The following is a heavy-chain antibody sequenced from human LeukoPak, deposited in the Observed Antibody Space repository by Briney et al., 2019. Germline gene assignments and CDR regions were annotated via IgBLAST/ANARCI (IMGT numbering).Heavy chain of an antibody. J-gene: IGHJ4*02. D-gene: IGHD3-3*01. CDR2: IYPGDSDT. Sequence: GGSLRISCKGSGYTLSSYWIGWVRQMPGKGLEWMGIIYPGDSDTRYSPSLQGQVTISVDTSIGTAYLQWSSLKASDTAIYYCARQNDFRLDYWGQGTPVTVSS. V-gene: IGHV5-51*01. CDR3: ARQNDFRLDY. CDR1: GYTLSSYW.